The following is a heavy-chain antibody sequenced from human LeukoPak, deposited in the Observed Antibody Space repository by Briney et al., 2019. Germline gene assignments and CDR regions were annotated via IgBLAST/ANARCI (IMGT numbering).Heavy chain of an antibody. D-gene: IGHD3-3*01. CDR3: ARGLRFLEWLLGDAFDI. CDR1: GGTFSSYA. Sequence: SVKVSCKASGGTFSSYAISLVRQAPGQGLEWMGGIIPIFGTANYARKFQGRVTITADESTSTAYMELSSLRSEDTAVYYCARGLRFLEWLLGDAFDIWGQGTMVTVSS. CDR2: IIPIFGTA. J-gene: IGHJ3*02. V-gene: IGHV1-69*13.